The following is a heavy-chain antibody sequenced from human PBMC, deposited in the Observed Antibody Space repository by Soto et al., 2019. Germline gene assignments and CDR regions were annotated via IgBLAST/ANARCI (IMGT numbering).Heavy chain of an antibody. J-gene: IGHJ6*02. V-gene: IGHV4-30-2*01. CDR1: GGSISSGGYS. D-gene: IGHD4-17*01. CDR2: IYHSGST. Sequence: QLQLQESGSGLVKPSQTLSLTCAVSGGSISSGGYSWSWIRQPPGKGLEWIGYIYHSGSTYYNPSLKSRVTLSVDRSKNQLSLKLSSVTAADTAVYYCARAHYGDYGYGMDVWGQGTTVTVSS. CDR3: ARAHYGDYGYGMDV.